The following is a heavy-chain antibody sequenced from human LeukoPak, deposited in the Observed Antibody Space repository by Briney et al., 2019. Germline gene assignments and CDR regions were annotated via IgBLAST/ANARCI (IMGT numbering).Heavy chain of an antibody. CDR3: ARSLPSVSASRPDRFDP. V-gene: IGHV4-4*02. D-gene: IGHD2-2*01. CDR2: IYHSGST. CDR1: SGSISSSNW. Sequence: PSGTLSLTCAVSSGSISSSNWWSWVRQPPGKGLEWIGEIYHSGSTNYNPSLKSRVTISVDKSKNQFSLKLSSVTAADTAVYYCARSLPSVSASRPDRFDPWGQGTLVTVSS. J-gene: IGHJ5*02.